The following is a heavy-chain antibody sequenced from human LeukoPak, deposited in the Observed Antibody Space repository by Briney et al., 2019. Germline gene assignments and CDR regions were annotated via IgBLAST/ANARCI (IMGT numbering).Heavy chain of an antibody. D-gene: IGHD5-18*01. J-gene: IGHJ4*02. Sequence: GRSLRLSCEVSGHIFETYGMHWVRQAPGKGLEWVGVISKNGSNTYYGDSVKGRFTISRDNTNNTLSLQMNGLTTEDTGVYFCVKGRRGSSYVHYFDSWGQGTLVTVSS. CDR3: VKGRRGSSYVHYFDS. V-gene: IGHV3-30*18. CDR2: ISKNGSNT. CDR1: GHIFETYG.